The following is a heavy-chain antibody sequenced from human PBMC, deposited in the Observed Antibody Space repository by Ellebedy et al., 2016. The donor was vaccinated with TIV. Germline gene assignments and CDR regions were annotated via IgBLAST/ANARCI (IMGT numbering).Heavy chain of an antibody. CDR3: ASKIGPGDSGSYP. V-gene: IGHV3-23*01. Sequence: GESLKISXAASGFTFRSYAMTWVRQAPGKGLEWVSVIGGSGGDTYYIDSVKGRFTISRDNSKSTLYLQMNSLRAEDTAVYYCASKIGPGDSGSYPWGQGTLVTVSS. D-gene: IGHD1-26*01. CDR1: GFTFRSYA. CDR2: IGGSGGDT. J-gene: IGHJ5*02.